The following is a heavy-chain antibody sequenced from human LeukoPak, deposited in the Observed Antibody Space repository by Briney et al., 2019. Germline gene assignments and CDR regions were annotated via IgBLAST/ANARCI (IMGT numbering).Heavy chain of an antibody. V-gene: IGHV3-7*01. CDR3: AKDLSYGSGSLSFDY. CDR2: IKQDRSEK. J-gene: IGHJ4*02. Sequence: GGSLRLSCAASGFTFSNYWMSWVRQAPGKGLEWVANIKQDRSEKYYVDSVKGRFTISRDNAKNSLYLQMNSLRAEDTAVYYCAKDLSYGSGSLSFDYWGQGTLVTVSS. CDR1: GFTFSNYW. D-gene: IGHD3-10*01.